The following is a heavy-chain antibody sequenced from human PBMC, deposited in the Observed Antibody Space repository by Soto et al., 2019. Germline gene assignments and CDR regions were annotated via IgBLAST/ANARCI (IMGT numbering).Heavy chain of an antibody. J-gene: IGHJ4*02. D-gene: IGHD3-16*02. CDR3: ARDGLLIYGTYRPCGFDF. Sequence: GGSLRLSCAASGFKFSNYWMSWVRQAPGKGLEWVGNIKHDTSEAHYADSVKGRFTITRDNIKNFLFLQMNGLRADDTASYYCARDGLLIYGTYRPCGFDFWGLGKLVPVSS. CDR1: GFKFSNYW. V-gene: IGHV3-7*03. CDR2: IKHDTSEA.